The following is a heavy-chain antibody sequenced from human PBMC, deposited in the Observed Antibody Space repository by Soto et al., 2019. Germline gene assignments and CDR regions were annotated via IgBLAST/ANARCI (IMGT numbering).Heavy chain of an antibody. J-gene: IGHJ4*02. Sequence: EVQLVETGGGLIQPGGTLRRSCAATGFTVSGNYMSWVRQAPGKGLEWVSVIYNGGGTYYADSVKGRFTISRDNSKNTLYLQMNSLRAEDTAVYYCASTRGSSYDYWGQGTLVTVSS. V-gene: IGHV3-53*02. CDR1: GFTVSGNY. CDR3: ASTRGSSYDY. CDR2: IYNGGGT. D-gene: IGHD6-6*01.